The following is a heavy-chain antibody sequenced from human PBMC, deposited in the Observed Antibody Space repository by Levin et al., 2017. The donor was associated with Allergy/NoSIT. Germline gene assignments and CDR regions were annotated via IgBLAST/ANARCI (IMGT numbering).Heavy chain of an antibody. Sequence: SETLSLTCAMSGDSISSNSATWNWIRQSPSRGLEWLGRTYYRSSWSTDYAISVKGRISVTPDTDNNQFSLHLNSVTPEDTAMYYCVRGTTSGGFDNWGQGTLVTVSS. V-gene: IGHV6-1*01. CDR2: TYYRSSWST. J-gene: IGHJ4*02. CDR1: GDSISSNSAT. D-gene: IGHD2/OR15-2a*01. CDR3: VRGTTSGGFDN.